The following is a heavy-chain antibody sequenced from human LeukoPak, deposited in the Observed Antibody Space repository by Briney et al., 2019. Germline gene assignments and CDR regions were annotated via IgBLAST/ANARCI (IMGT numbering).Heavy chain of an antibody. CDR2: ISSSSTTI. V-gene: IGHV3-48*01. CDR1: AFTVVRLS. CDR3: AKGNCGGDY. Sequence: PGGSLRLSHPAAAFTVVRLSMVCVRQAPGKGLEWVSYISSSSTTIYYADSAKGRFTISRDNAKNSLYLQMSRLISNDTAVNDCAKGNCGGDYWGQGTLVTVSS. D-gene: IGHD1-1*01. J-gene: IGHJ4*02.